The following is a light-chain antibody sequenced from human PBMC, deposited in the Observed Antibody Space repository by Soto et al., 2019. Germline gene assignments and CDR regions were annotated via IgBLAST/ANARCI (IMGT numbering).Light chain of an antibody. CDR3: QQYGSSPPT. V-gene: IGKV3-20*01. CDR1: QSVSSNY. Sequence: EIVLTQSPGTLSLSPGERATLSCRASQSVSSNYLAWYQRKPGQAPRLLIYGASNRATGIQNKLSGSGSGTEFTLTITRLELEDFGVYYCQQYGSSPPTFGQGTKVQI. CDR2: GAS. J-gene: IGKJ1*01.